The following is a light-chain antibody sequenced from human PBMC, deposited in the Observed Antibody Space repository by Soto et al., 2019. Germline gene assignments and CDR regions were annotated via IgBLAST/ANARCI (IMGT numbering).Light chain of an antibody. CDR1: QSVSSY. J-gene: IGKJ2*01. V-gene: IGKV3-11*01. CDR2: DAS. Sequence: EIVLTQSPATLSLSPGERATLSCRASQSVSSYLAWYQQKPGQAPRLLIYDASNRATGIPARFNGCGSGTDFTLTISSLEPEDFAVYYCQQRSNWPPGYTFGQGTKLEIK. CDR3: QQRSNWPPGYT.